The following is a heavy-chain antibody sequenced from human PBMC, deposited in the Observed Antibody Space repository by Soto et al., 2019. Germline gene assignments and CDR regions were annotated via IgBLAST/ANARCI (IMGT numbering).Heavy chain of an antibody. D-gene: IGHD3-9*01. J-gene: IGHJ6*02. V-gene: IGHV4-39*01. CDR2: ISYTGST. Sequence: PSETLSLTCTVSGGSVSTSSYYWGWIRQPPGKGLEWIGTISYTGSTYYTPSLQNRVTISVDKSKNQFSLKLKSVTAADTAVYYCARPLHYDLLKRYDTYSTMDVWGQGPTVTVYS. CDR3: ARPLHYDLLKRYDTYSTMDV. CDR1: GGSVSTSSYY.